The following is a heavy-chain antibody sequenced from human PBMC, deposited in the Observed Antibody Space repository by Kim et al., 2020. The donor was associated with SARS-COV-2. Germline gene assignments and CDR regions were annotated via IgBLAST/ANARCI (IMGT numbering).Heavy chain of an antibody. Sequence: GGSLRLSCAASGFTFSSYWMHWVRQAPGKGLVWVSRINSDGSSTSYADSVKGRFTISRDNAKNTLYLQMNSLRAEDTAVYYCARVSEKVLLWFGELPDYWGQGTLVTVSS. V-gene: IGHV3-74*01. CDR3: ARVSEKVLLWFGELPDY. CDR2: INSDGSST. J-gene: IGHJ4*02. D-gene: IGHD3-10*01. CDR1: GFTFSSYW.